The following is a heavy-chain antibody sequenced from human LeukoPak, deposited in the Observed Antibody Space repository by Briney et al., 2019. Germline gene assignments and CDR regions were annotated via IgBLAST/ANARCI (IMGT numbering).Heavy chain of an antibody. V-gene: IGHV1-8*01. CDR2: MNPNSGNT. D-gene: IGHD1-14*01. J-gene: IGHJ6*03. Sequence: ASVKVSCKASGYTFTSYDINWVRQATGQGLEWMGWMNPNSGNTGYAQKFQGRVTMTRNTSISTAYMELSSLRSEDTAVYYCAREGPTENQYYYYYHYMDVWGKGTTVTVSS. CDR1: GYTFTSYD. CDR3: AREGPTENQYYYYYHYMDV.